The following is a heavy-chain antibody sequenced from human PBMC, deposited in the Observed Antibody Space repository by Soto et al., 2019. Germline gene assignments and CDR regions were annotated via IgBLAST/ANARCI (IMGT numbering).Heavy chain of an antibody. J-gene: IGHJ4*02. CDR1: GDSVSSNSAA. Sequence: SQTLSLTCVISGDSVSSNSAAWNWIRQSPSRGLEWLGRTYYRSKWYSDYAASVESRITVNPDTSKNHFSLQLNSVTPEDTAVYYCPRGEQYSGRIFDYWGQGTLVTVYS. CDR3: PRGEQYSGRIFDY. V-gene: IGHV6-1*01. D-gene: IGHD1-26*01. CDR2: TYYRSKWYS.